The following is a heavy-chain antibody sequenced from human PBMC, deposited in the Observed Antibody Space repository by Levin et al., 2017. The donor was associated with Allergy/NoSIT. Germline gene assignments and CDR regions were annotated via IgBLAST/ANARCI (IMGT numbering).Heavy chain of an antibody. V-gene: IGHV1-2*02. CDR2: INPNSGGT. Sequence: ASVKVSCKASGYTFTGYYMHWVRQAPGQGLEWMGWINPNSGGTNYAQKFQGRVTMTRDTSISTAYMELSRLRSDDTAVYYCARLVVADCSGGSCYSTAFDIWGQGTMVTVSS. J-gene: IGHJ3*02. CDR3: ARLVVADCSGGSCYSTAFDI. D-gene: IGHD2-15*01. CDR1: GYTFTGYY.